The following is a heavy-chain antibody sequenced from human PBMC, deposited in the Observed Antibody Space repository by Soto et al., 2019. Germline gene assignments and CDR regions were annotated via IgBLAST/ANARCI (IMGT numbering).Heavy chain of an antibody. D-gene: IGHD6-6*01. CDR2: ISSNGGST. CDR1: GFTFSSYA. CDR3: ARVAPSIAARGHHLVFDAFDI. J-gene: IGHJ3*02. V-gene: IGHV3-64*01. Sequence: GGSLRLSCAASGFTFSSYAMHWVRQAPGKGLEYVSAISSNGGSTYYANSVKGRFTISRDNSKNTLYLQMGSLRAEDMAVYYCARVAPSIAARGHHLVFDAFDIWGQGTMVTVSS.